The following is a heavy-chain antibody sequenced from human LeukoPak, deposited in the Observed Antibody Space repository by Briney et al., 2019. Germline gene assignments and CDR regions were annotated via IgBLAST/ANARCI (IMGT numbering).Heavy chain of an antibody. CDR1: GFTFSSYW. V-gene: IGHV3-74*01. J-gene: IGHJ4*02. D-gene: IGHD2-2*02. Sequence: PGGSLRLSRAASGFTFSSYWMHWVRQAPGKGLVWVSRINSDGSSTSYADSVKGRFTISRDNAKNTLYLQMNSLRAEDTAVYYCARVGGYCSSTSCYRYFDYWGQGTLVTVSS. CDR3: ARVGGYCSSTSCYRYFDY. CDR2: INSDGSST.